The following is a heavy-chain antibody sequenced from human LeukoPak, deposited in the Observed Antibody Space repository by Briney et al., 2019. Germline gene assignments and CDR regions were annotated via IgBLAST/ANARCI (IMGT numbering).Heavy chain of an antibody. CDR3: ARGSYYDSSGYYTLTTPLDY. J-gene: IGHJ4*02. CDR2: INPIGGST. V-gene: IGHV1-46*01. Sequence: ASVKDSCKSSVYTLTSYYMHGVRQAPGQGRAWMGIINPIGGSTRYAQKFQGRVTMTRETSTSTVYMELSSLRSEDTAVYYCARGSYYDSSGYYTLTTPLDYWGQGTLVTVSS. CDR1: VYTLTSYY. D-gene: IGHD3-22*01.